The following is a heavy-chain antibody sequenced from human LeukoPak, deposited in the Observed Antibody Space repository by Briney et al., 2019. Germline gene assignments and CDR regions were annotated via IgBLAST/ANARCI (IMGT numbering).Heavy chain of an antibody. CDR2: ISESGSTI. J-gene: IGHJ4*02. CDR1: GFIFSSYE. D-gene: IGHD3-16*01. V-gene: IGHV3-48*03. Sequence: GGSLRLSCAASGFIFSSYEMNWVRQAPGKGLEWVSYISESGSTIYYADSVKGRFTISRDNTKNSLSLQMTSLRAEDTAVYYCARDLGRRTPPWGYWGQGTLVTVSS. CDR3: ARDLGRRTPPWGY.